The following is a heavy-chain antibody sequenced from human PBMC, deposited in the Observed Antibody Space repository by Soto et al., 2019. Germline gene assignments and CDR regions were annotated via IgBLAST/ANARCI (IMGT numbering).Heavy chain of an antibody. CDR3: ARLDYYYYLDV. CDR1: GASITSYY. V-gene: IGHV4-59*12. Sequence: SETLSLTCTFSGASITSYYWSLIRQSSGKGLEWIGYIHYSGSTNYNPSLESRVTMSIDTSESQFSLRLRSVTAADTAVYYCARLDYYYYLDVWGKGTAVTVSS. J-gene: IGHJ6*03. CDR2: IHYSGST.